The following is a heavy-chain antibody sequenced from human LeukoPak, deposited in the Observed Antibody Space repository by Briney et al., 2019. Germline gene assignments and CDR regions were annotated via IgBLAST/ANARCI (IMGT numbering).Heavy chain of an antibody. CDR3: TTVYYDYVWGSSRFLDY. CDR2: INSKTDGGTT. CDR1: GCTFSNAC. D-gene: IGHD3-16*02. V-gene: IGHV3-15*01. J-gene: IGHJ4*02. Sequence: NAGGTLRLSCAASGCTFSNACMSWIRQPPGKGLEWVGRINSKTDGGTTDYAAAVKGRFTISRDDSKNTLYLQMNSLKTEDTAVYYCTTVYYDYVWGSSRFLDYWGQGTLVTVSS.